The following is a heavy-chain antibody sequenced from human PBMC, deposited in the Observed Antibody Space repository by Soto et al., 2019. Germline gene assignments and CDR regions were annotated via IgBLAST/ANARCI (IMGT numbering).Heavy chain of an antibody. D-gene: IGHD6-13*01. CDR1: GYTFTSYY. Sequence: ASVKVSCKASGYTFTSYYMHWVRQAPGQGLEWMGIINPSGGSTSYAQKFQGRVTMTRDTSTSTVYMELSSLRSEDTAVYYCANSDRAYRSSWYWSAPWGQGTLVTVSS. J-gene: IGHJ5*02. CDR2: INPSGGST. CDR3: ANSDRAYRSSWYWSAP. V-gene: IGHV1-46*01.